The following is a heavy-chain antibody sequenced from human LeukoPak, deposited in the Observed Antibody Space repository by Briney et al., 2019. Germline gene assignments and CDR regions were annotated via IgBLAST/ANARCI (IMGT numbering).Heavy chain of an antibody. CDR3: ANIPEEVVAATGTGHFDY. Sequence: GGSLRLSCAASGFKFKNYDMHWVRQAPGKGLEWVAVISYDGSNRYYADSVNGRFTISRDNSKNTLYLQMNSLRAEDTAVYYCANIPEEVVAATGTGHFDYWGQGTLVTVSS. V-gene: IGHV3-30*18. J-gene: IGHJ4*02. CDR2: ISYDGSNR. D-gene: IGHD2-15*01. CDR1: GFKFKNYD.